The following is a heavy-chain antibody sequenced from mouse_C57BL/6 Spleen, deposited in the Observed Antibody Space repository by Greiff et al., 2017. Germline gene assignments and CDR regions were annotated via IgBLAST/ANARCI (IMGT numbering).Heavy chain of an antibody. V-gene: IGHV1-80*01. J-gene: IGHJ2*01. CDR2: IYPGDGDT. CDR3: ARNGTGTNFDY. Sequence: VHLVESGAELVKPGASVKISCKASGYAFSSYWMNWVKQRPGKGLEWIGQIYPGDGDTNYNGKFKGKATLTADKSSSTAYMQLSSLTAEDSAVYFCARNGTGTNFDYWGQGTTLTVSS. CDR1: GYAFSSYW. D-gene: IGHD4-1*01.